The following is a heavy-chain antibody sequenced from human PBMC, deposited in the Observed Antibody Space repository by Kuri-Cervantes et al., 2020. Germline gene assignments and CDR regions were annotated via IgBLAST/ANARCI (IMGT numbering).Heavy chain of an antibody. CDR3: AKERIAVAGTPDY. CDR2: IWYDGSNK. CDR1: GFTFSNSA. J-gene: IGHJ4*02. V-gene: IGHV3-33*06. Sequence: GGSLRLSCAASGFTFSNSAMSWVRQAPGKGLEWVAVIWYDGSNKYYADSVKGRFTISRDNSKNTLYLQMNSLRAEDTAVYYCAKERIAVAGTPDYWGQGTLVTVSS. D-gene: IGHD6-19*01.